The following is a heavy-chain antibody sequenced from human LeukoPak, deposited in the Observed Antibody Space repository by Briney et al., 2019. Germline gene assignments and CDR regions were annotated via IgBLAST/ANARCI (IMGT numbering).Heavy chain of an antibody. CDR3: ARAPYSTTWFFDY. CDR1: GFTFNSYE. Sequence: LSGGSLRLSCAASGFTFNSYEMNWVRQAPGKGLEWVSYINSGGSAIYYADSVKGRFTISRDNSKNTLNLQMKSLRAEDTAVYYCARAPYSTTWFFDYWGQGTLVTVSS. CDR2: INSGGSAI. J-gene: IGHJ4*02. V-gene: IGHV3-48*03. D-gene: IGHD6-13*01.